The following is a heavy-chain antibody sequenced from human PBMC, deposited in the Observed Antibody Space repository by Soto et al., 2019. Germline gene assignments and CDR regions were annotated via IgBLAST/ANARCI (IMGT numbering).Heavy chain of an antibody. D-gene: IGHD6-13*01. CDR1: GFTFSSYG. CDR2: ISYDGSNK. J-gene: IGHJ6*02. CDR3: AKYSTTYGMDV. V-gene: IGHV3-30*18. Sequence: GGSLRLSCAASGFTFSSYGMHWVRQAPGKGLEWVAVISYDGSNKYYADSVKGRFTISRDNSKNTLYLQMNSLRAEDTAVYYCAKYSTTYGMDVWGQGTTVTVSS.